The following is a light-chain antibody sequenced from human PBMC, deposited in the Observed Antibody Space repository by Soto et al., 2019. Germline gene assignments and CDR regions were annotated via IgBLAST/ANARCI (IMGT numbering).Light chain of an antibody. J-gene: IGKJ1*01. CDR2: KAS. Sequence: DIQMTQSPSTLSGSVGDRVTITCRASQTISSWLAWYQQKPGKAPKLLIYKASTLKSGVPSRLSVSGSGTEFTLTISSLQPDDFATYYCQHYNSYSESFGQGTKVELK. CDR3: QHYNSYSES. CDR1: QTISSW. V-gene: IGKV1-5*03.